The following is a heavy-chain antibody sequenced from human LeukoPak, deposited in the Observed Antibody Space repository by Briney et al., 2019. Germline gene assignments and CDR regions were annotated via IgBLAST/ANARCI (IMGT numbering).Heavy chain of an antibody. D-gene: IGHD2-15*01. J-gene: IGHJ4*02. CDR2: IYSGGST. CDR1: GFTVSSNY. CDR3: AKTRSLGYCSGGSCYAGSNLDY. Sequence: GGSLRLSCAASGFTVSSNYMSWVRQAPGKGLEWVSVIYSGGSTYYADSVKGRFTISRDNSKNTLYLQMNSLRAEDTAVYYCAKTRSLGYCSGGSCYAGSNLDYWGQGTLVTVSS. V-gene: IGHV3-53*01.